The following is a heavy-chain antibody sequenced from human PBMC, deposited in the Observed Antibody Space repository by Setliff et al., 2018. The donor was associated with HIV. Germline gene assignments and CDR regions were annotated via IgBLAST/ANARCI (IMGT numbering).Heavy chain of an antibody. CDR3: ATVSYYYDRSAYLGFFDY. Sequence: AASVKVSCKASGYTFNNFYLHWVRLAPGQGLEWMGMVNPSGGSTVYAQKFQGRVTMTEDTSTDSAYMGLSSLRSEDTAVYYCATVSYYYDRSAYLGFFDYWGQGTLVTAPQ. CDR1: GYTFNNFY. D-gene: IGHD3-22*01. CDR2: VNPSGGST. J-gene: IGHJ4*02. V-gene: IGHV1-46*02.